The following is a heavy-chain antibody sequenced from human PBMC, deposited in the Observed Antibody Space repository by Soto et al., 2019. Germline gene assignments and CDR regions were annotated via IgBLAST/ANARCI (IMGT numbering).Heavy chain of an antibody. Sequence: PSETLSLTCSVSGDSISSSSYYWGWIRQSPGEGLEWIGSIYYSGGTYYNPSLRSRVTISVDTSKNQFSLKLSSVTAADTAVYYCSTEINYYGSGSPNFDYWGQGTLVTVSS. CDR2: IYYSGGT. J-gene: IGHJ4*02. D-gene: IGHD3-10*01. V-gene: IGHV4-39*01. CDR1: GDSISSSSYY. CDR3: STEINYYGSGSPNFDY.